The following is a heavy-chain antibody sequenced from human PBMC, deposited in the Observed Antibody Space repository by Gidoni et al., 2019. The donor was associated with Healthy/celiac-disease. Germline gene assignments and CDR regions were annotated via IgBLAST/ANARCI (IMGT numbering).Heavy chain of an antibody. CDR2: MNPNSGNT. J-gene: IGHJ6*02. D-gene: IGHD6-13*01. CDR1: GNTFTRYD. V-gene: IGHV1-8*01. CDR3: ARFGYQAAAGSHGMDV. Sequence: QVQLVQSGAEVKKPGASVTVSCKASGNTFTRYDINWVRQATGQGLEWMGWMNPNSGNTGYAQKFQGRVTMTRNTSISTAYMELSSLRSEDTAVYYCARFGYQAAAGSHGMDVWGQGTTVTVSS.